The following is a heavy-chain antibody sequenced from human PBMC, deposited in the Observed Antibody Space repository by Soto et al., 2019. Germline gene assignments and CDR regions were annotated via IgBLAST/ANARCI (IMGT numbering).Heavy chain of an antibody. CDR2: IMPILGIA. CDR1: GGTFSSYT. D-gene: IGHD3-22*01. V-gene: IGHV1-69*02. Sequence: QVQLVESGAEVKKPGSSVKVSCKASGGTFSSYTISWVRQAPGQGLEWMGRIMPILGIANYAQKFQGRVTITADKSTSTAYMELSSLRSEDTAVYYCASPIVVAEQDWYFDLWGRGTLVTVSS. CDR3: ASPIVVAEQDWYFDL. J-gene: IGHJ2*01.